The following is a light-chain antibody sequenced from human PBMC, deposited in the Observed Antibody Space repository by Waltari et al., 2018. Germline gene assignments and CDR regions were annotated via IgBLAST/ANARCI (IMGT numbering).Light chain of an antibody. CDR2: AVS. V-gene: IGKV3-20*01. Sequence: IVLTQSPGTLSLSPGERATLSCRASQSVSNNYLAWYQAKPGQAPRLLILAVSHRATGIPDRFSGGGSGTDFTLTISRLEPEDFAVYYCQQYGGSPKYTFGQGTKLEIK. CDR1: QSVSNNY. CDR3: QQYGGSPKYT. J-gene: IGKJ2*01.